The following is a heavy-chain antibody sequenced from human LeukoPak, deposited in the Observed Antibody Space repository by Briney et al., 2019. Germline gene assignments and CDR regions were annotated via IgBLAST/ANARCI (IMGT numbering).Heavy chain of an antibody. Sequence: PSETLSLTCTVSGGSISSGGYSWSWIRQHPGKGLEWIGYIYYSGSTYYNPSLKSRVTISVDTSKNQFSLKLSSVTAADTAVYYCARGIVGAPFDYWGQGTLVTVSS. J-gene: IGHJ4*02. CDR1: GGSISSGGYS. CDR3: ARGIVGAPFDY. V-gene: IGHV4-31*03. D-gene: IGHD1-26*01. CDR2: IYYSGST.